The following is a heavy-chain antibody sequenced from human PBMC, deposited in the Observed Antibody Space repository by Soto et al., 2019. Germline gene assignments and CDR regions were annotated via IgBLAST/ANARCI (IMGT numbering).Heavy chain of an antibody. Sequence: SVKVSCKASGGTFSSYAISWVRQAPGQGLEWMGGIIPIFGTANYAQKFQGIVTITADKSTSTADMELSSLRSDDTAVYYCARDQYYYDSSGSSLDVWGQGTTVTV. J-gene: IGHJ6*02. V-gene: IGHV1-69*06. D-gene: IGHD3-22*01. CDR2: IIPIFGTA. CDR3: ARDQYYYDSSGSSLDV. CDR1: GGTFSSYA.